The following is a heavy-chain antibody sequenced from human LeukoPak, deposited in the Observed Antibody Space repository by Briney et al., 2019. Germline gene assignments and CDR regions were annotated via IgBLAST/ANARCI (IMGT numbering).Heavy chain of an antibody. Sequence: SSETLSLTCTVSGGSISSYYWSWIRQPPGKGLEWIGYIYYSGSTNYNPSLKSRVTISVDTSKNQFSLKLSSVTAADTAVYYCARGWASASYYNSSGQGTLVTVSS. J-gene: IGHJ4*02. CDR1: GGSISSYY. CDR3: ARGWASASYYNS. D-gene: IGHD1-26*01. CDR2: IYYSGST. V-gene: IGHV4-59*01.